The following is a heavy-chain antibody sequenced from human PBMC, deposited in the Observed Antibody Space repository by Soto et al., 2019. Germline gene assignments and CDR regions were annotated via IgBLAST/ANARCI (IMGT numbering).Heavy chain of an antibody. CDR2: ISWNSDNI. CDR3: AKDLYSNYGDAFDI. J-gene: IGHJ3*02. CDR1: GFTFDDYA. D-gene: IGHD4-4*01. V-gene: IGHV3-9*01. Sequence: PGGSLRLSCAASGFTFDDYAMHWVRQAPGKGLEWVSGISWNSDNIVYADSVKGRFTIFRDNAKNSLYLQMNSLRAEDTALYYCAKDLYSNYGDAFDIWGQGTMVTVSS.